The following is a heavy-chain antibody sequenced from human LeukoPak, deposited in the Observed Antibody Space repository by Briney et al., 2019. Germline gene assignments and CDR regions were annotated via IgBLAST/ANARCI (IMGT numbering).Heavy chain of an antibody. CDR1: GGSISNGDHY. CDR2: IYYSGST. V-gene: IGHV4-31*03. CDR3: AREVVIVPDYYYYGMDV. D-gene: IGHD2/OR15-2a*01. Sequence: SETLSLTCTVSGGSISNGDHYWSWIRQHPGKGLEWIGHIYYSGSTYYNPSLKSRGIISVETSKNQFSLKLSSVTAADTAVYYCAREVVIVPDYYYYGMDVWGQGTTVTVSS. J-gene: IGHJ6*02.